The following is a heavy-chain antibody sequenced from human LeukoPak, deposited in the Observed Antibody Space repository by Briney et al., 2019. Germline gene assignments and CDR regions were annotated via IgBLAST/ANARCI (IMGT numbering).Heavy chain of an antibody. CDR3: ARQTYYYDSSGYNPSAEYFQH. CDR2: IYPGDSDT. CDR1: GSSFTSYW. V-gene: IGHV5-51*01. D-gene: IGHD3-22*01. J-gene: IGHJ1*01. Sequence: GASLQISCKGSGSSFTSYWIGWVRPLPGKGLEWMGIIYPGDSDTRYSPSFQGQVTISADKSISTAYLQWSSLKASDTAMYYCARQTYYYDSSGYNPSAEYFQHWGQGTLVTVSS.